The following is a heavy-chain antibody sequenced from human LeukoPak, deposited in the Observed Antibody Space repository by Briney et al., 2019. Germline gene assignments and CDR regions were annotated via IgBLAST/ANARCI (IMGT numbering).Heavy chain of an antibody. CDR2: IWYDGSNK. CDR3: AKDVGAINDAFDI. V-gene: IGHV3-33*06. D-gene: IGHD1-26*01. J-gene: IGHJ3*02. CDR1: GFTFSSYG. Sequence: PGRSLRLSCAASGFTFSSYGMHWVRQAPGKGLEWVAVIWYDGSNKYYADSVKGRFTISRDNSKNTLYLQMNSLRAEDTAVYYCAKDVGAINDAFDIWGQGTMVTVSS.